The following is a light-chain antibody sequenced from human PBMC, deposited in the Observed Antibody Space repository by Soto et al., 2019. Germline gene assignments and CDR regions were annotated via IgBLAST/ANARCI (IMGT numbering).Light chain of an antibody. Sequence: TQSPSTLAASVGDRVTITCRASQSISSNNLAWYQQRPGQAPRVVIYGASTRATGIPERFSGSGSGTDFTLTISRLEPEDFAVYYCQQYGRSPFTFGPGTKVDIK. J-gene: IGKJ3*01. CDR3: QQYGRSPFT. CDR1: QSISSNN. V-gene: IGKV3-20*01. CDR2: GAS.